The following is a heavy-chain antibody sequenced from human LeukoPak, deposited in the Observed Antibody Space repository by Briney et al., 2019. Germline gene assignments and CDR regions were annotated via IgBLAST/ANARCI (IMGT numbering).Heavy chain of an antibody. D-gene: IGHD4-11*01. CDR2: ISSSGSTI. CDR1: GFTFSDYY. Sequence: GGSLRLSCAASGFTFSDYYMSWIRQAPGKGLEWVSYISSSGSTIYYADSVKGRFTISRDNSKNTLYLQMNSLRAEDTAVYYCTKDHTVATIMYYFDYWGQGTLVTVSS. V-gene: IGHV3-11*04. CDR3: TKDHTVATIMYYFDY. J-gene: IGHJ4*02.